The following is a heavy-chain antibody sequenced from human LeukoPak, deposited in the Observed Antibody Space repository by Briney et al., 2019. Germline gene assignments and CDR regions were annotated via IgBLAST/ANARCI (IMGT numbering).Heavy chain of an antibody. Sequence: GGSLRLSCAASGFTFSSYSMNWVRRAPGKGLEWVSSISSSSSYIYYADSVKGRFTISRDNAKNSLYLQMNSLRAEDTAVYYCARDRYYDFWSGYPVDYWGQGTLVTVSS. CDR3: ARDRYYDFWSGYPVDY. J-gene: IGHJ4*02. D-gene: IGHD3-3*01. CDR1: GFTFSSYS. CDR2: ISSSSSYI. V-gene: IGHV3-21*01.